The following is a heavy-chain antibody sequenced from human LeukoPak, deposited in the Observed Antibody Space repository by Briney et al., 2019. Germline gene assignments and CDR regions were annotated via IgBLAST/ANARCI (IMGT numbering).Heavy chain of an antibody. V-gene: IGHV4-59*08. J-gene: IGHJ4*02. CDR1: GGSISTYY. Sequence: PSETLSLTCTVSGGSISTYYWSWIRQPPGKGLEWFGYIYYNGATDYNPSLKSRVTISVDTSKNEFSLKLSSVTAADTALYYCARRTVTNGWFRIDYWGQGTLVTVSS. CDR3: ARRTVTNGWFRIDY. D-gene: IGHD6-19*01. CDR2: IYYNGAT.